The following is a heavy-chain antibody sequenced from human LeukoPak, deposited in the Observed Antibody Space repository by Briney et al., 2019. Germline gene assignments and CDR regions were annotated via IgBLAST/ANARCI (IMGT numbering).Heavy chain of an antibody. J-gene: IGHJ4*02. D-gene: IGHD3-22*01. V-gene: IGHV1-18*01. CDR1: GYTFTSYG. CDR2: ISAYNGNT. CDR3: ARFVGYDSSGYYYAYYFDY. Sequence: GASVKVSCKASGYTFTSYGISWVRQAPGQGLEWMGWISAYNGNTNYAQRLQGRVTMTTDTSTSTAYMELRSLRSDDTAVYYCARFVGYDSSGYYYAYYFDYWGQGTLVPVSS.